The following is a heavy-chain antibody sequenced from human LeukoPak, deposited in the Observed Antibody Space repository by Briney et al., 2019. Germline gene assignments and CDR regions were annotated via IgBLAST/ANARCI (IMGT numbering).Heavy chain of an antibody. V-gene: IGHV4-59*01. Sequence: SETLSLTCTVSGGSISSYYWSWIRQPPGKGLEWIGYIYYSGSTNYNPSLKSRVTISVDTSKNQFSLKLSSVTAAATAVYYCARGPYSSSRGTYYYYMDVWGKGTTVTVSS. J-gene: IGHJ6*03. CDR1: GGSISSYY. CDR2: IYYSGST. CDR3: ARGPYSSSRGTYYYYMDV. D-gene: IGHD6-13*01.